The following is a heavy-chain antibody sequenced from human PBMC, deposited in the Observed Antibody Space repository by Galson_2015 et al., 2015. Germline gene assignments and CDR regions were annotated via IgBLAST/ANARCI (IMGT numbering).Heavy chain of an antibody. J-gene: IGHJ4*02. V-gene: IGHV1-3*01. Sequence: PVKVSCKASGYTFTSYAMHWVRQAPGQRLEWMGWINAGNGNTKYSQKFQGRVTIIRDTSASTAYMELSSLRSEDTAVYYCASSQISRYFDHLGGFDYWGQGTLVTVSS. CDR1: GYTFTSYA. D-gene: IGHD3-9*01. CDR2: INAGNGNT. CDR3: ASSQISRYFDHLGGFDY.